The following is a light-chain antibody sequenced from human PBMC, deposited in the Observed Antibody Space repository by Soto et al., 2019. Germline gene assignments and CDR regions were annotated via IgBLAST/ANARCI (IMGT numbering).Light chain of an antibody. J-gene: IGKJ2*01. CDR2: AAS. V-gene: IGKV1-8*01. Sequence: AIRMTQSPSSLSASTGDRVTITCRASQGISSYLAWYQQKPGKAPKLLIYAASTLQSGVPSRFSGSGSGTDFTLTISCLQSEDCAVYYCQQYDDWPPMYTVGQGTKVDIK. CDR3: QQYDDWPPMYT. CDR1: QGISSY.